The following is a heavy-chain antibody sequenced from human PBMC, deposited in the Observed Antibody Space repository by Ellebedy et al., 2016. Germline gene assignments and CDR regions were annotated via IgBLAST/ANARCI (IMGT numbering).Heavy chain of an antibody. D-gene: IGHD3-16*01. CDR2: ITDDGNNK. Sequence: GESLKISCAASGFSFSGYWMSWLRQAPGKGLEWVALITDDGNNKYYADSVKGRFTISRDNSKNTVFLQMNSLRPEDTSVYYCAREFGSRREEYYLDFWGQGTLVTVSS. J-gene: IGHJ4*02. CDR1: GFSFSGYW. CDR3: AREFGSRREEYYLDF. V-gene: IGHV3-30*03.